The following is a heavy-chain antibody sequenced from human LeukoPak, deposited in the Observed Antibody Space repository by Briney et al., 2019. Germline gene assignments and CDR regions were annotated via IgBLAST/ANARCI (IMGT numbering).Heavy chain of an antibody. CDR2: IYYSGST. D-gene: IGHD2-2*02. CDR3: AKFRGYCSSTSCYTGFDP. J-gene: IGHJ5*02. Sequence: SETLSLTCTVSGGSISSSSCYWGWIRQPPGKGLEWIGSIYYSGSTYYNPSLKSRVTISVDTSKNQFSLKLSSVTAADTAVYYCAKFRGYCSSTSCYTGFDPWGQGTLVTVSS. V-gene: IGHV4-39*01. CDR1: GGSISSSSCY.